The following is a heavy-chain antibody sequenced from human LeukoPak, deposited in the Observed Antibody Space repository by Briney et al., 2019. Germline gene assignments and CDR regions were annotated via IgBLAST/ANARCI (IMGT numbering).Heavy chain of an antibody. CDR1: GYTFTSYY. D-gene: IGHD1-20*01. CDR3: ATLVSGINY. CDR2: INPKTGGS. Sequence: ASVRVSCKASGYTFTSYYMHWVRQAPGQGLEWLGRINPKTGGSNYAQKFQGRVTMTSDTSTSTAYMELSRLNSDDTAVYYCATLVSGINYWGQGTPVTVSS. V-gene: IGHV1-2*06. J-gene: IGHJ4*02.